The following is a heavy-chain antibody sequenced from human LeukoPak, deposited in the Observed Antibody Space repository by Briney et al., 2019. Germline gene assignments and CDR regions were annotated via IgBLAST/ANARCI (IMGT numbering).Heavy chain of an antibody. V-gene: IGHV3-30-3*01. CDR2: ISYDGSNK. D-gene: IGHD5-18*01. CDR1: RFTFSSYA. CDR3: ARGEVQLWLLIGY. J-gene: IGHJ4*02. Sequence: PGGSLRLSCAASRFTFSSYAMHWVRQAPGKGLEWVAVISYDGSNKYYADSVKGRFTISRDNSKNTLYLQMNSLRAEDTAVYYCARGEVQLWLLIGYWGQGTLVTVSS.